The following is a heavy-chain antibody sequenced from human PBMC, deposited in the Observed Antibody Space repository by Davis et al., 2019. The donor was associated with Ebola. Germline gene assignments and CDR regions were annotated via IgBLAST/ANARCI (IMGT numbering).Heavy chain of an antibody. Sequence: SETLSLTCSVSGDSISSGSYHWAWIRQPAGKGLEWIGHIYTRGTTNYNPSLTSRVTISGDTSKNQFSLKLTSVTAADTAVYYCARDSSPRNIDIWGQGTLVTVSA. V-gene: IGHV4-61*09. CDR3: ARDSSPRNIDI. CDR2: IYTRGTT. J-gene: IGHJ3*02. CDR1: GDSISSGSYH. D-gene: IGHD1-14*01.